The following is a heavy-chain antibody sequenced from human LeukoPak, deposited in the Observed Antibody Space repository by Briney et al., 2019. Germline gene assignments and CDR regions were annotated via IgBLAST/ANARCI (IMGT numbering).Heavy chain of an antibody. J-gene: IGHJ4*02. CDR1: GYTFTNYG. V-gene: IGHV1-18*01. CDR3: ARGGRHSAYTEFDY. D-gene: IGHD3-16*01. CDR2: ISGYDGNT. Sequence: ASVKVSCKASGYTFTNYGISWVRQAPGQGLEWMGWISGYDGNTNYAQNIQGRVAMTTDTSTSTAYMEVRTLRSDDTAVYYCARGGRHSAYTEFDYWGQGTLVTVSS.